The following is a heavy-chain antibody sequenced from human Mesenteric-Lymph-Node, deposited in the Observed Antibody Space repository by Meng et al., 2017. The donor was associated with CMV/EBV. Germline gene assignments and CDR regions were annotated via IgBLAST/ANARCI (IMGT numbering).Heavy chain of an antibody. D-gene: IGHD2-8*01. CDR3: ARGNGGFDY. Sequence: GESLKISCAASGFTFSSYSMNWVRQAPGKGLEWVSYISSSSSTIYYADSVKGRFTISRDNARNTLYLQMNSLRAEDTAVYYCARGNGGFDYWGQGTLVTVSS. CDR2: ISSSSSTI. V-gene: IGHV3-48*04. J-gene: IGHJ4*02. CDR1: GFTFSSYS.